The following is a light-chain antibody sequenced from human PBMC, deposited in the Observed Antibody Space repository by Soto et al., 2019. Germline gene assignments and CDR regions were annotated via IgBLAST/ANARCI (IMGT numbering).Light chain of an antibody. V-gene: IGKV3-11*01. CDR3: QQRSNWPPVFT. CDR2: DAS. CDR1: QSVSSY. J-gene: IGKJ3*01. Sequence: EIVLTQSPATLSLSPGERATLSCRASQSVSSYLAWYQQKPGQAPRLLIYDASSRATGIPARFSGSGSGTDFTHIISSLEPEDFAVYYCQQRSNWPPVFTFGPGTKVDIK.